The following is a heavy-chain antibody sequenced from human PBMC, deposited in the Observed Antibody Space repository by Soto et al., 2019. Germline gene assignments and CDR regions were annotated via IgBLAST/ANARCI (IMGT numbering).Heavy chain of an antibody. CDR2: IIPIFGTA. J-gene: IGHJ6*02. D-gene: IGHD1-7*01. Sequence: QVQLVQSGAEVKKPGSSVKVSCKASGGTFSSYAISWVRQAPGQWLEWMGGIIPIFGTANYAQKFQGRVTITADESTSTAYMELSSLRSEDTAVYYCASVLELHYYYGMDVWGQGTTVTVSS. V-gene: IGHV1-69*12. CDR3: ASVLELHYYYGMDV. CDR1: GGTFSSYA.